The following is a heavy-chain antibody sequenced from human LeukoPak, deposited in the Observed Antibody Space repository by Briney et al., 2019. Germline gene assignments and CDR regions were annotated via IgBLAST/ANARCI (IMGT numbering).Heavy chain of an antibody. CDR1: GFTFDDYA. D-gene: IGHD2-2*01. J-gene: IGHJ6*02. Sequence: GGSLRLSCAASGFTFDDYAMHWVRQAPGKGLEWVSGISWNSGSIGYADSVKGRFTISRDNAKNSLYLQMNSLRAEDTALYYCTKDGHQLRNYGMDVWGQGTTVTVSS. V-gene: IGHV3-9*01. CDR3: TKDGHQLRNYGMDV. CDR2: ISWNSGSI.